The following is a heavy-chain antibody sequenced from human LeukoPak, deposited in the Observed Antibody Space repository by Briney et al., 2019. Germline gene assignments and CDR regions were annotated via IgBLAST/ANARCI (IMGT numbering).Heavy chain of an antibody. CDR1: GRSISSYY. V-gene: IGHV4-59*08. CDR2: IYYTGST. CDR3: ASNPNTGSAFDP. Sequence: PSETLSFTCTVSGRSISSYYWNWIRQPPGKGLEWIGYIYYTGSTNYNPSLKSRVTISVDTSNNQFSLKLSSVTAADTAVYYCASNPNTGSAFDPWGQGTLVTVSS. D-gene: IGHD1-14*01. J-gene: IGHJ5*02.